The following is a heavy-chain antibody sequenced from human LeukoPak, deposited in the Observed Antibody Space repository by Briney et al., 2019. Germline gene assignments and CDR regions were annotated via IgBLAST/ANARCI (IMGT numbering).Heavy chain of an antibody. V-gene: IGHV4-39*07. CDR3: AKTHSHFPPYFDY. CDR2: IFYSGSI. CDR1: GDSISSSTYY. J-gene: IGHJ4*02. D-gene: IGHD4-11*01. Sequence: PSVTLSLTCAVSGDSISSSTYYWGWIRQPPGKGLEWIGEIFYSGSINYNPSLKSRVTLSLDKSKNQFSLQLSSVTAADTAMYYCAKTHSHFPPYFDYWGQGTLVIVSS.